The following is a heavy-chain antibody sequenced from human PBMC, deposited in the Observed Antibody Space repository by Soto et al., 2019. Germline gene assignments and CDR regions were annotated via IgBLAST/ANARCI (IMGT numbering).Heavy chain of an antibody. CDR3: AKDSPRSLRFLEWLSNIPPNFDY. J-gene: IGHJ4*02. CDR2: ISGSGGST. Sequence: EVQLLESGGGLVQPGGSLRLSCAASGFTFSSYAMSWVRQAPGKGLEWVSAISGSGGSTYYADSVKGRFTISRDNSKNTLYLQMNSLRAEDTAVYYCAKDSPRSLRFLEWLSNIPPNFDYWGQGTLVTVSS. D-gene: IGHD3-3*01. CDR1: GFTFSSYA. V-gene: IGHV3-23*01.